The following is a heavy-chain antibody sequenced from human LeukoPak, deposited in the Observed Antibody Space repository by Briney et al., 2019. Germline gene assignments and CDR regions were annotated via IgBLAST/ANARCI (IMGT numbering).Heavy chain of an antibody. CDR3: AIETHTMVRGVKARIDY. Sequence: GASVKLSCKASGYTFTGYDMHWVRQAPGQGLEWMGWIHPNSGGTKCAPKFQGRVAMTRDTSIRTAYMELSRLRCEETTVYYCAIETHTMVRGVKARIDYWGEGTLVTVSS. V-gene: IGHV1-2*02. J-gene: IGHJ4*02. D-gene: IGHD3-10*01. CDR1: GYTFTGYD. CDR2: IHPNSGGT.